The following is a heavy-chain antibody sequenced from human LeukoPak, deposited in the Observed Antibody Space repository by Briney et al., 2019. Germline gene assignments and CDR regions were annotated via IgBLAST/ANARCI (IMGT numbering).Heavy chain of an antibody. CDR2: IIPIFGTA. Sequence: SVKVSCKASGGTFSSYAISWVRQAPGQGLEWMGGIIPIFGTANYAQKFQGRVMITADESTSTAYMELSSLRSEDTAVYYCARSRRGYSGYEAADYYYYYGMDVWGKGTTVTVSS. D-gene: IGHD5-12*01. J-gene: IGHJ6*04. V-gene: IGHV1-69*13. CDR1: GGTFSSYA. CDR3: ARSRRGYSGYEAADYYYYYGMDV.